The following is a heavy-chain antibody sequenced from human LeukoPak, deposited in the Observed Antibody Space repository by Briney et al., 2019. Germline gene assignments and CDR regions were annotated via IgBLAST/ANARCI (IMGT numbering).Heavy chain of an antibody. CDR1: GDSFRSYY. Sequence: SETLSLTCSVSGDSFRSYYWSWIRQPPGKGLEWLGCIYSSGSTDYNPSLKSRVTLSVDTSESQFSLTLNSVTAADTAVYYCARRFSGTSGRWFDPWGQGTLVTVSS. CDR3: ARRFSGTSGRWFDP. V-gene: IGHV4-59*01. D-gene: IGHD1-1*01. CDR2: IYSSGST. J-gene: IGHJ5*02.